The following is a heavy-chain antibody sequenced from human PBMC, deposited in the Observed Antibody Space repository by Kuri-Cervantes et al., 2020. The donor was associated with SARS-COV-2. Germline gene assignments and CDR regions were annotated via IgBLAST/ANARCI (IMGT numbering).Heavy chain of an antibody. CDR3: ARDGAFTIFGVVIIGDY. V-gene: IGHV3-30-3*01. Sequence: GGSLRLSCAASGFTFSSYAMHWVRQAPGKGLVWVAVISYDGSNKYYADSVKGRLTISRDNSKNTLYLQMNSLRAEDTAVYYCARDGAFTIFGVVIIGDYWGQGTLVTVSS. CDR2: ISYDGSNK. CDR1: GFTFSSYA. J-gene: IGHJ4*02. D-gene: IGHD3-3*01.